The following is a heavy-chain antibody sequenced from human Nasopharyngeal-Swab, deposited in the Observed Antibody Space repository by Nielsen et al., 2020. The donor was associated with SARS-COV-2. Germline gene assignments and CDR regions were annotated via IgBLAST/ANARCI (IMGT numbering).Heavy chain of an antibody. D-gene: IGHD6-19*01. Sequence: GESLKISCAASGFTFSSYAMSWVRQAPGKGLEWVSAISGSGGSTYYADSVKGRFTISRDNSKNTLYLQMNSLRAEDTAVYYCAKDDRRSQWLVDYYYGMDVWDQGTTVTVSS. V-gene: IGHV3-23*01. CDR1: GFTFSSYA. J-gene: IGHJ6*02. CDR3: AKDDRRSQWLVDYYYGMDV. CDR2: ISGSGGST.